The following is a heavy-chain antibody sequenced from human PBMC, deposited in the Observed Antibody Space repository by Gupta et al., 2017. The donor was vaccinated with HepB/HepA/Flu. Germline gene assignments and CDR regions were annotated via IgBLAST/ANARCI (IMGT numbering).Heavy chain of an antibody. CDR1: EGTFSSYA. CDR2: IIHILGIA. Sequence: QVQLVQSGAEVKKPGSSVKVSCKASEGTFSSYAISWVRKALGQGLEWRGRIIHILGIANYAQKFKGRVTITADKSTSTAYMELSSLRSEDTAVYYCARDPAAAGMDPTLLPGWYFDLWGRGTLVTVSS. CDR3: ARDPAAAGMDPTLLPGWYFDL. J-gene: IGHJ2*01. D-gene: IGHD6-13*01. V-gene: IGHV1-69*04.